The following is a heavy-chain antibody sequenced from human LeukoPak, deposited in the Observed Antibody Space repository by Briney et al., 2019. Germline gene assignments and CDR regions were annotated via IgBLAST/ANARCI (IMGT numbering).Heavy chain of an antibody. CDR3: ARDGGAPWLRSGYYFDY. V-gene: IGHV3-48*01. CDR1: GFTFSSYS. Sequence: GGSLRLSCAASGFTFSSYSMNWVRQAPGKGLEWVSYISSSSSTTYYADSVKGRFTISRDNAKNSLYLQMNSLRAEDTAVYYCARDGGAPWLRSGYYFDYWGQGTLVTVSS. D-gene: IGHD5-12*01. CDR2: ISSSSSTT. J-gene: IGHJ4*02.